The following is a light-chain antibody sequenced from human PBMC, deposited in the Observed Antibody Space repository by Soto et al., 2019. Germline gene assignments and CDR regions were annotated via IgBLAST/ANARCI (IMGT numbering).Light chain of an antibody. J-gene: IGKJ1*01. CDR3: HQYNTWLWT. Sequence: EVVMTQSPATLSVSPGERVTLSCRASQSINAHLAWYQQKPGQAPRLLIHGASTRATGIPARFSGSGFGTEFILTISSLQYEDFAVYYCHQYNTWLWTFGQGTKVEIQ. CDR2: GAS. V-gene: IGKV3-15*01. CDR1: QSINAH.